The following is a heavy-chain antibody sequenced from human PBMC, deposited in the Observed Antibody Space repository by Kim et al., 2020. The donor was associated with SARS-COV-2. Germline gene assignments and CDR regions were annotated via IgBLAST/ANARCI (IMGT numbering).Heavy chain of an antibody. CDR2: IYYSGST. CDR1: GGSISSYY. D-gene: IGHD1-20*01. V-gene: IGHV4-59*13. Sequence: SETLSLTCTVSGGSISSYYWSWIRQPPGKGLEWIGYIYYSGSTNYNPSLKSRVTISVDTSKNQFSLKLSSVTAADTAVYYCARVGYNWNDEDYWGQGTLV. CDR3: ARVGYNWNDEDY. J-gene: IGHJ4*02.